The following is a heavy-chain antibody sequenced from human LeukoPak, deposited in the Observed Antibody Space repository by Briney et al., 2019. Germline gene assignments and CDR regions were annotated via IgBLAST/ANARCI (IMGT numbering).Heavy chain of an antibody. CDR2: INHSGST. CDR3: ARGHYYDSSGYYPDDYYGMDV. V-gene: IGHV4-34*01. CDR1: GGSFSGYY. J-gene: IGHJ6*02. Sequence: ASETLSLTCAVYGGSFSGYYWSWIRQAPGKGLEWIREINHSGSTNYNPSLKSRVTISVDTSKNQFSLKLSSVTAADTAVYYCARGHYYDSSGYYPDDYYGMDVWGQGTTVTVSS. D-gene: IGHD3-22*01.